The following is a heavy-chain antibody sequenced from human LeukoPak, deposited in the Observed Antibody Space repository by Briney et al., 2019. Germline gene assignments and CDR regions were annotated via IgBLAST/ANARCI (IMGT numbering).Heavy chain of an antibody. D-gene: IGHD1-14*01. Sequence: GESPKISCKGSGYSFSTYWIGWVRQMPGKGLEWMGIIYPGDSDTRYSPSFQGQVTISADKSISTTSLQWSSLKASDTAMYYCARASIVAGTSNAFDIWGQGTMVTVSS. V-gene: IGHV5-51*01. J-gene: IGHJ3*02. CDR1: GYSFSTYW. CDR2: IYPGDSDT. CDR3: ARASIVAGTSNAFDI.